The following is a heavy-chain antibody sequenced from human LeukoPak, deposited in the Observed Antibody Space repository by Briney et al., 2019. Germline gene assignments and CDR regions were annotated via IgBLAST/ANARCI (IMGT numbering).Heavy chain of an antibody. J-gene: IGHJ4*02. CDR3: AKGRCSGVGCDSFHS. Sequence: GGSLRLSCVASGLRFRSYAMNWVRQAPGKGLECISTISDDSSFTYYADSVKGRSAISRDDSKNALYLQMNNLKVEDTAVYYCAKGRCSGVGCDSFHSWGQGALVTVSS. CDR2: ISDDSSFT. CDR1: GLRFRSYA. V-gene: IGHV3-23*01. D-gene: IGHD2-15*01.